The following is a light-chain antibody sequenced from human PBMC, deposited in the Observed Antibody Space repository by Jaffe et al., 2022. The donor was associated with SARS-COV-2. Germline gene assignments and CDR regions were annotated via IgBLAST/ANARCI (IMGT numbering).Light chain of an antibody. CDR2: DVS. CDR1: SGDVGGYNY. Sequence: QSALTQPASVSGSPGQSITISCTGTSGDVGGYNYVSWYQQHPGKAPKLMIHDVSNRPAGVSNRFSGSKSGNTASLTISGLQAEDEADYYCSSYRRSSTLEVFGTGTKVTVL. CDR3: SSYRRSSTLEV. J-gene: IGLJ1*01. V-gene: IGLV2-14*03.